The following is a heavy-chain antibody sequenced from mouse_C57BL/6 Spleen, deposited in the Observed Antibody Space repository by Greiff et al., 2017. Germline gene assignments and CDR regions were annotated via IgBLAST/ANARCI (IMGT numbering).Heavy chain of an antibody. D-gene: IGHD4-1*01. V-gene: IGHV5-6*02. Sequence: DVKLVESGGDLVKPGGSLKLSCAASGFTFSSYGMSWVRQTPDKRLEWVATISSGGSYTYYPDSVKGRFTISRDNAKNTLYLQMSSLKSEDTAMYYCARQLGEGYYLDYWGQGTTLTVSS. CDR3: ARQLGEGYYLDY. CDR1: GFTFSSYG. J-gene: IGHJ2*01. CDR2: ISSGGSYT.